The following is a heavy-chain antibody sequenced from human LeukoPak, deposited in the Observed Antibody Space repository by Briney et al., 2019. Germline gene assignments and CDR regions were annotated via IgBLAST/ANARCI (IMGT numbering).Heavy chain of an antibody. D-gene: IGHD3-3*01. V-gene: IGHV3-7*01. J-gene: IGHJ4*02. CDR2: INQDGSVE. CDR3: TRDFVF. Sequence: PGGSLRLSSAASGSAFSTYWMDWVRQAPGKGLEWVGNINQDGSVEHYVDSVRGRFTISRDNARTSVYLQMNALRVEDTAVYYCTRDFVFWGQGTLVTASS. CDR1: GSAFSTYW.